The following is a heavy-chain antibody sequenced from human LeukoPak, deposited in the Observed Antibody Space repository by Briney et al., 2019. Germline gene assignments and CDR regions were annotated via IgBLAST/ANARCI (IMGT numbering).Heavy chain of an antibody. D-gene: IGHD3-3*01. CDR3: ARVLRYDFCSAYYFDY. V-gene: IGHV1-18*01. CDR1: GYTFNSYD. J-gene: IGHJ4*02. CDR2: ISTYNGNT. Sequence: ASVKVSCKASGYTFNSYDISWVRQAPGQGLEWMAWISTYNGNTNYAQKVQGRATMTTDTSTSTAYMELRSLRSDDTAAYYCARVLRYDFCSAYYFDYWGQGTLVTVSS.